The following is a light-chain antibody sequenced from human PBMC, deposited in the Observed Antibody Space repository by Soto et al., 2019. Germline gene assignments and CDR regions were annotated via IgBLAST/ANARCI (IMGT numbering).Light chain of an antibody. J-gene: IGKJ1*01. V-gene: IGKV1-5*03. CDR1: QSISVW. Sequence: DIQMTQSPSTLSASVGDRVTITCRASQSISVWLAWYQQKPGKAPKLLIYKASLLQSGVPSRFSGSGSGTKFTLTIASLQPDDFATYYCQQYETFSGTFGPGTKVDIK. CDR2: KAS. CDR3: QQYETFSGT.